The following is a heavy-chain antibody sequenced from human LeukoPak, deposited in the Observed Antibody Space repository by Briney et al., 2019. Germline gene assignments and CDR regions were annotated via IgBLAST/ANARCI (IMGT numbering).Heavy chain of an antibody. CDR2: IYTSGST. Sequence: SETLSLTCTVSGGSISSYYWSWIRQPAGKGLEWIGRIYTSGSTNYNPSLKSRVTMSVDTSKNQFSLKLSSVTAADTAVYYCARGDIRVVAANLVHWFDPWGQGTLVTVSS. CDR3: ARGDIRVVAANLVHWFDP. V-gene: IGHV4-4*07. J-gene: IGHJ5*02. D-gene: IGHD2-15*01. CDR1: GGSISSYY.